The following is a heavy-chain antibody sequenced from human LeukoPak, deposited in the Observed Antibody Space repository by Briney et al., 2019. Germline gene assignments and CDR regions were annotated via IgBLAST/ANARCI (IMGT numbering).Heavy chain of an antibody. CDR2: FDPEDGET. Sequence: ASMKVSCKVSGYTLTELSMHWVRQAPGKGLEWMGGFDPEDGETIYAQKFQGRVTMTEDTSTDTAYMELSSLRSEDTAVYYCATDLYSGSYFDAFDIWGQGTMVTVSS. CDR1: GYTLTELS. V-gene: IGHV1-24*01. J-gene: IGHJ3*02. CDR3: ATDLYSGSYFDAFDI. D-gene: IGHD1-26*01.